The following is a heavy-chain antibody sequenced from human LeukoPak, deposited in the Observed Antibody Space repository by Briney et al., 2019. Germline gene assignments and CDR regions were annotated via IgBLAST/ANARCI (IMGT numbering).Heavy chain of an antibody. D-gene: IGHD4/OR15-4a*01. J-gene: IGHJ4*02. V-gene: IGHV3-7*03. CDR2: IKLDGSEK. CDR1: GFTFSSYW. Sequence: GGSLRLSCAAPGFTFSSYWMSWVRQAPGKGLEWVANIKLDGSEKYYVDSVKGRFTISRDNAKKSLYLQMNSLRDEDTAVYYCARRAGAYSHPYDYWGQGTLVTVSS. CDR3: ARRAGAYSHPYDY.